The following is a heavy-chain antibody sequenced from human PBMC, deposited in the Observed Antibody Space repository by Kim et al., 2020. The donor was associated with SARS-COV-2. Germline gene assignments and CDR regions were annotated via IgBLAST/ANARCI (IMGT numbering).Heavy chain of an antibody. V-gene: IGHV3-11*01. D-gene: IGHD3-9*01. CDR3: ARKVRNYDILTGYYYYGMDV. J-gene: IGHJ6*02. Sequence: GRFTISRDNAKNSLYLQMNSPRAEDTAVYYCARKVRNYDILTGYYYYGMDVWGQGTTVTVSS.